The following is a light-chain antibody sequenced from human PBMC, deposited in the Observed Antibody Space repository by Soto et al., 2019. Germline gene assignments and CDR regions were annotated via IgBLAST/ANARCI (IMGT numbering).Light chain of an antibody. J-gene: IGKJ4*01. Sequence: EIVLTQSPATMSVSQGERATLSCRASESGSNNLACYQQKPCQAPRLLIFVASARATDIPARFSGSGSGTEFTLTISSLQSEEFTVYYCQQYNKWPLTFGGGTKVELK. CDR2: VAS. CDR3: QQYNKWPLT. V-gene: IGKV3-15*01. CDR1: ESGSNN.